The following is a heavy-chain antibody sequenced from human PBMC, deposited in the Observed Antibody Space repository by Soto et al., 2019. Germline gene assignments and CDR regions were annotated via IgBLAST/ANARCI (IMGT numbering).Heavy chain of an antibody. J-gene: IGHJ4*02. V-gene: IGHV3-9*01. Sequence: PGGSLRLSCAASGFTFDDYAMHWVRQAPGKGLEWVSGISWNSGSIGYADSVKGRFTISRDNAKNSLYLQMNSLRAEDTALYYCAKDKSFGPSYYFDYWGQGTLVTVSS. D-gene: IGHD3-16*01. CDR1: GFTFDDYA. CDR3: AKDKSFGPSYYFDY. CDR2: ISWNSGSI.